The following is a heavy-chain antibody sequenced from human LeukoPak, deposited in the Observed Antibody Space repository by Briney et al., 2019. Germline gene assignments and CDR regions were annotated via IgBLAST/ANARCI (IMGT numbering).Heavy chain of an antibody. CDR1: GDSISSSNCY. J-gene: IGHJ3*02. CDR2: IYTSGSISGNT. Sequence: SETLSLTCTVSGDSISSSNCYWGWIRQPAGKGLEWIGRIYTSGSISGNTNYNPSLKSRVTMSVDRSKNQFSLKLSSVTAADTAVYYCARDRYYYDSSTYYSAFDIWGQGTLVTVSS. D-gene: IGHD3-22*01. V-gene: IGHV4-61*02. CDR3: ARDRYYYDSSTYYSAFDI.